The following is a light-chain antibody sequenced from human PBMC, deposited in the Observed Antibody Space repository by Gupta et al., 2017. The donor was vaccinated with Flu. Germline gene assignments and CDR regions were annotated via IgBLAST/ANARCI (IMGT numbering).Light chain of an antibody. V-gene: IGLV2-14*01. J-gene: IGLJ2*01. CDR3: SSYTSSSTLE. Sequence: SALTQPASVSGSPGQSITISCTGTSSDVGGYNYVSWYQQHPGKAPKLMIYEVSNRPAGVSNRFSGSKSGNTASLTISGRQDEDEADYYCSSYTSSSTLEIGGGTKLTVL. CDR2: EVS. CDR1: SSDVGGYNY.